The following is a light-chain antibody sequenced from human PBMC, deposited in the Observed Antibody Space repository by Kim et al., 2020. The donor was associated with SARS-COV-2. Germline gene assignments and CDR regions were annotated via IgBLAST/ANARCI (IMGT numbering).Light chain of an antibody. V-gene: IGKV1-5*01. J-gene: IGKJ1*01. Sequence: SSGGDRVTLTCRASQRISNSLAWYQQRPGKAPTLLIYEASSLESGLPSSFSGTGSWTEFTLTISSLQPDDFATYYCQHYDNYSQTFGPGTNVDIK. CDR2: EAS. CDR1: QRISNS. CDR3: QHYDNYSQT.